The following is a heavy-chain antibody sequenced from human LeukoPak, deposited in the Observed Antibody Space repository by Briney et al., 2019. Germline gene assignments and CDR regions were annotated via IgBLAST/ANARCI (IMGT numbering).Heavy chain of an antibody. CDR2: LNPNSGGT. CDR1: GYTFTGYY. D-gene: IGHD1-26*01. Sequence: ASVKVSCKASGYTFTGYYMHWVRQAPGQGLEWMGWLNPNSGGTDYAQKFQGWVTMTRDTSISTAYMELSRLRSDDTAVYYCARGRSLVGATSLDYYYYGMDVWGQGTTVTVSS. J-gene: IGHJ6*02. CDR3: ARGRSLVGATSLDYYYYGMDV. V-gene: IGHV1-2*04.